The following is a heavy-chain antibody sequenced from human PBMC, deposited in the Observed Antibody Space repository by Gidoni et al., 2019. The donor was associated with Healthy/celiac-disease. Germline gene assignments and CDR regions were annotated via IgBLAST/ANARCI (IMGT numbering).Heavy chain of an antibody. CDR3: ARGPFTMDGYYYYGMDV. J-gene: IGHJ6*02. CDR2: IYYSGST. D-gene: IGHD3-10*01. CDR1: GGSISSYY. V-gene: IGHV4-59*01. Sequence: QVQLQESGPGLVKPSETLSLTCTVSGGSISSYYWSWIRQPPGKGLEWIGYIYYSGSTNYNPSLKSRVTISVDTSKNQFSLKLSSVTAADTAVYYCARGPFTMDGYYYYGMDVWGQGTTVTVSS.